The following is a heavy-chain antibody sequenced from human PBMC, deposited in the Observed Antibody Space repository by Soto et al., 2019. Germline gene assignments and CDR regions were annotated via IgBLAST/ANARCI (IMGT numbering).Heavy chain of an antibody. V-gene: IGHV4-4*07. CDR1: GGSIRSYY. D-gene: IGHD1-26*01. Sequence: QVQLQESGPGLVNPSETLSLTCNVSGGSIRSYYWSWVLQPAGKPLEWIGRIYTSGSTNYNPSLKSRVSMSVDTSKNQSSLEVTSVTAADTAVYYCAREGASGFGMAVWGLGTTVPVSS. CDR2: IYTSGST. J-gene: IGHJ6*02. CDR3: AREGASGFGMAV.